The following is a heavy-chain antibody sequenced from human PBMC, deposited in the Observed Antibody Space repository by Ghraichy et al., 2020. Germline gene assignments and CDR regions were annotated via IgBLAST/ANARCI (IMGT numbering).Heavy chain of an antibody. Sequence: GGSLRLSCAASGFTFSSYGMHWVRQAPGKGLEWVAVISYDGSNKYYADSVKGRFTISRDNSKNTLYLQMNSLRAEDTAVYYCAKDQGYDILTGYYYYYYYGMDVWGQGTTVTVSS. V-gene: IGHV3-30*18. CDR1: GFTFSSYG. CDR3: AKDQGYDILTGYYYYYYYGMDV. D-gene: IGHD3-9*01. CDR2: ISYDGSNK. J-gene: IGHJ6*02.